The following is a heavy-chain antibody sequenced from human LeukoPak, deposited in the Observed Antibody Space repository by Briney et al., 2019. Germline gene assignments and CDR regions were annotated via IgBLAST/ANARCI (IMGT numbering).Heavy chain of an antibody. J-gene: IGHJ4*02. Sequence: GESLKISCAASGFTFSTYWMSWVRQAPGKGLEWVANIKQDGSQTSYVDSVRGRFTISRDNAKNSLFLQMNSLTAEDTAVYYCARLYCSGATCYANLDYWGQGTLVAISS. CDR3: ARLYCSGATCYANLDY. V-gene: IGHV3-7*04. CDR2: IKQDGSQT. D-gene: IGHD2-15*01. CDR1: GFTFSTYW.